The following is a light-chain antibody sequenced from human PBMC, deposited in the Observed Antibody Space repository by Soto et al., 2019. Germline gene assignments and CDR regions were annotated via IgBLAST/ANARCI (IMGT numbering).Light chain of an antibody. J-gene: IGLJ2*01. Sequence: NFMLTQPHSMSASPGKTVTISCTRSSGSIASNYVQWYQQRPGSSPTTVIYEDNQRPSGVPDRFSGSIDSSSNSASLTISGLKTEDEADYYCQSYESSVQIFGGGTKLTVL. CDR2: EDN. CDR3: QSYESSVQI. CDR1: SGSIASNY. V-gene: IGLV6-57*01.